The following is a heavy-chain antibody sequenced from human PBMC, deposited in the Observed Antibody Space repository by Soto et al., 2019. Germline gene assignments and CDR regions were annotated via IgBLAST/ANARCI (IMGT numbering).Heavy chain of an antibody. CDR2: INSDGSST. V-gene: IGHV3-74*01. CDR3: AREATVAPFDY. D-gene: IGHD4-17*01. J-gene: IGHJ4*02. Sequence: GGSLRLSCAASGFTFSSYWMHWVRQAPGKGLVWVSRINSDGSSTSYADSVKGRFTISRDNAKNTLYLQMNRLRAEDTAVYYCAREATVAPFDYWGQGTLVTVSS. CDR1: GFTFSSYW.